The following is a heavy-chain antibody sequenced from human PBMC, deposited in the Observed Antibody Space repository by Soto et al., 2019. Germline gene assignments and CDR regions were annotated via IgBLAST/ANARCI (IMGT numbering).Heavy chain of an antibody. Sequence: VGSLRLSCATSGFTFASFTMNWVRQAPGKGLEWVSSISSTNSYIYYANSVTGRFTITRDNARNTLYLQLSSLRVEDTAVYFCARSLEADSPGYYGQTERSSPFYWGPRTLVTVSS. J-gene: IGHJ4*02. CDR3: ARSLEADSPGYYGQTERSSPFY. CDR2: ISSTNSYI. D-gene: IGHD3-22*01. V-gene: IGHV3-21*01. CDR1: GFTFASFT.